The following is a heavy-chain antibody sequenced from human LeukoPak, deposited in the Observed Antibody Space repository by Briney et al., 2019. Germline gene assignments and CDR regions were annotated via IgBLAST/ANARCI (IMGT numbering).Heavy chain of an antibody. D-gene: IGHD6-13*01. Sequence: PGGSLRLSCAASGFAFSDYWMHWVRQAPGKGLVWVSRINHDGSATIYADSVKGRFTSSRDNAKNTLHLQMNSLRVDDTAVYYCVREGAHIAAVGNYFDYWGQGTLVTVSS. CDR3: VREGAHIAAVGNYFDY. CDR1: GFAFSDYW. J-gene: IGHJ4*02. V-gene: IGHV3-74*01. CDR2: INHDGSAT.